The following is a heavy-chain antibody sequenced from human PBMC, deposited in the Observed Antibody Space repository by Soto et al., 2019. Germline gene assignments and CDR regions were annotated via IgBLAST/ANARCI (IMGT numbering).Heavy chain of an antibody. J-gene: IGHJ5*02. CDR3: ATHCSSTSCYYTFDP. D-gene: IGHD2-2*01. Sequence: QVQLQQWGAGLLKPSDTLSLTCAVYGGSFSSYYWSWIRQPPGKGLEWIGQINHYGSTDYNPSLKSRVTISVDTSKNHFSLRLSSVTAADTAMYYCATHCSSTSCYYTFDPWGQGTLVTVSS. CDR2: INHYGST. V-gene: IGHV4-34*01. CDR1: GGSFSSYY.